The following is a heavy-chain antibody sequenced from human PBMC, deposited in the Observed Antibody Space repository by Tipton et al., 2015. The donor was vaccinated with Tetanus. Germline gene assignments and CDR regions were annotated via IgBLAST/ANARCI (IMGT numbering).Heavy chain of an antibody. CDR2: IFYTGSS. CDR1: GVSIRSSTYF. D-gene: IGHD3-22*01. CDR3: SRQEPPRRFFYDSSGSSA. J-gene: IGHJ5*02. V-gene: IGHV4-39*01. Sequence: TLSLTCAVSGVSIRSSTYFWGWIRQPPGKALEWIGHIFYTGSSHYNPSFKSRVTMSVDTPKNQFSLNLTSVTAADTAVYFCSRQEPPRRFFYDSSGSSAWGQGTLVTVSS.